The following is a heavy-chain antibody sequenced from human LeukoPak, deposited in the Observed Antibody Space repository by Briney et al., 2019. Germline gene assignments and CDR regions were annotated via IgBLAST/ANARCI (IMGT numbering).Heavy chain of an antibody. Sequence: GGSLRLSCVTSGFTFNSFAMNWVRRIPGKGLEWVSAISSSGGSKLYADSVKGRFTMSRDNSKRTVYLQMKNLRAEDTAVYFCANRIVTIKAHFDSWGQGTLVTVSS. CDR3: ANRIVTIKAHFDS. V-gene: IGHV3-23*01. CDR1: GFTFNSFA. J-gene: IGHJ4*02. CDR2: ISSSGGSK. D-gene: IGHD3-3*01.